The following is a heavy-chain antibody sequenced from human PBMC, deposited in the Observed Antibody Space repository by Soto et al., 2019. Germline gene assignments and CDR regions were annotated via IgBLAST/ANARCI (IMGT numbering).Heavy chain of an antibody. J-gene: IGHJ4*02. CDR1: GYTFTTYG. D-gene: IGHD3-10*01. Sequence: ASVKVSCKTSGYTFTTYGITWVRQAPGQGLEWMGWISTYSGNTKNAQKVQGRVTMTTDASTSTAYMELRSLRSDDTAVYYCARDFARGLIIRYDYWGQGTLVTVSS. CDR3: ARDFARGLIIRYDY. V-gene: IGHV1-18*01. CDR2: ISTYSGNT.